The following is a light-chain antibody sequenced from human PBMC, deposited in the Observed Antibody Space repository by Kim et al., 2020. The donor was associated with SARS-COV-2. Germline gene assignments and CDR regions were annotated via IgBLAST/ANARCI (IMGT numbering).Light chain of an antibody. J-gene: IGKJ4*01. CDR2: DVS. CDR1: QSIGTY. CDR3: QQRSDWPLT. V-gene: IGKV3-11*01. Sequence: LSPGESATLSCRASQSIGTYLAWYQQKPGQAPRLVLYDVSNRATGIPGRFSGSGSGTDFTLTISSLDPEDFAVYYCQQRSDWPLTFGGGTKVDIK.